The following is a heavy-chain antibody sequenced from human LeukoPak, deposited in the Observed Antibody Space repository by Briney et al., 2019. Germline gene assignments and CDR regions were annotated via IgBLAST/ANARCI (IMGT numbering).Heavy chain of an antibody. CDR2: IYSGGST. V-gene: IGHV3-53*05. CDR3: AGGPYYDSSGYLPNYYGMDV. J-gene: IGHJ6*02. Sequence: GGSLRLSCAASGFTVCSNYMSWVRQAPGKGLEWVSVIYSGGSTYYADSVKGRFTISRDNSKNTLYLQMNSLRAEDTAVYYCAGGPYYDSSGYLPNYYGMDVWGQGTTVTVSS. CDR1: GFTVCSNY. D-gene: IGHD3-22*01.